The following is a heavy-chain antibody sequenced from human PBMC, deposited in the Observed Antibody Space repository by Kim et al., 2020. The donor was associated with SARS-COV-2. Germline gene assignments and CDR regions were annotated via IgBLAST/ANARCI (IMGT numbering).Heavy chain of an antibody. CDR1: GYTFVYY. Sequence: ASVKVSCKASGYTFVYYMHWVRQAPGQGLEWVGRINPNSGATNYAQNFQGRVTVTKDTSISTAYMELTRLRSDDTAAYYCATYITYERSWDCWGQGTLVT. D-gene: IGHD3-10*01. CDR2: INPNSGAT. CDR3: ATYITYERSWDC. J-gene: IGHJ4*02. V-gene: IGHV1-2*06.